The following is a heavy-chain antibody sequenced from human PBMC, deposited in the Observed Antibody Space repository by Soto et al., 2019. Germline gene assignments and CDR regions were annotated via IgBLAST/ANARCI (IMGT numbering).Heavy chain of an antibody. V-gene: IGHV1-69*02. CDR1: GGTFSSYT. CDR3: AEGPVGDFEY. D-gene: IGHD1-26*01. Sequence: QVQLVQSGAEVKKPGSSVKVSCKTSGGTFSSYTITWVRQAPGQGLEWMGRIIPVLDIANYAQKFQGRVTNXXDNSKSTAYMELSGLRSEDTAIYYCAEGPVGDFEYWGQGTLVTVSS. J-gene: IGHJ4*02. CDR2: IIPVLDIA.